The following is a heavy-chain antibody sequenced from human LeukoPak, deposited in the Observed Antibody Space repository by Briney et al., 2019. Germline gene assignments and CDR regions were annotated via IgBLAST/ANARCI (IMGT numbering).Heavy chain of an antibody. CDR2: IWYDGSNK. J-gene: IGHJ4*02. CDR3: AREGLLLWFGEFLY. Sequence: GGSLRLSCAASGFTFSSYGMHWVRQAPGKGLEWVAVIWYDGSNKYYADSVKGRFTISRDNSKNTLYLQMNSLRAEDTAVYYCAREGLLLWFGEFLYWGQGTLVTVSS. CDR1: GFTFSSYG. D-gene: IGHD3-10*01. V-gene: IGHV3-33*08.